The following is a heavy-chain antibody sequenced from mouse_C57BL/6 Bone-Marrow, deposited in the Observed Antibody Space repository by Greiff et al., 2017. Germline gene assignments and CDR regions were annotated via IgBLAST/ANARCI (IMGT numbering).Heavy chain of an antibody. J-gene: IGHJ3*01. CDR1: GFTFSDYG. CDR3: ARAPYYYGLAY. Sequence: EVKLMESGGGLVKPGGSLKLSCAASGFTFSDYGMHWVRQAPEKGLEWVAYISSGSSTLYYADTVKGRFTISRDNAKNTLFLQMTSLRSEDTAMYYCARAPYYYGLAYWGQGTLVTVSA. V-gene: IGHV5-17*01. CDR2: ISSGSSTL. D-gene: IGHD1-1*01.